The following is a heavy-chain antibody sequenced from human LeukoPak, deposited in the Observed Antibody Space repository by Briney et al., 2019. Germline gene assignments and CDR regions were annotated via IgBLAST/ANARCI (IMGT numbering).Heavy chain of an antibody. CDR3: ARDLRGSSPY. D-gene: IGHD1-26*01. CDR1: GYTFIGYY. Sequence: ASVKDSCQATGYTFIGYYMHWLRQPPGKGLEWMGWINPNSGGTNYAQKCQGRVTMTRNTSISTAYMELSRLRSDDTAVYYCARDLRGSSPYWGQGTLVTVSS. J-gene: IGHJ4*02. V-gene: IGHV1-2*02. CDR2: INPNSGGT.